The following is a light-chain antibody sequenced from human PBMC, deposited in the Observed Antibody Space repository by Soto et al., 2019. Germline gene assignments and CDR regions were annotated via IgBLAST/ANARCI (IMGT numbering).Light chain of an antibody. V-gene: IGKV2-30*01. CDR2: KVS. Sequence: DVVMTQSPLSLPVTLGQPASTSCRSSQSPLYSDGNTYLSWFQQRPGQSPRRLIYKVSNRDSGVPDRFSGSGSGTDFTLKISRVEAEDVGVYYCMQGTHWPWTFGQGTKVDI. CDR3: MQGTHWPWT. CDR1: QSPLYSDGNTY. J-gene: IGKJ1*01.